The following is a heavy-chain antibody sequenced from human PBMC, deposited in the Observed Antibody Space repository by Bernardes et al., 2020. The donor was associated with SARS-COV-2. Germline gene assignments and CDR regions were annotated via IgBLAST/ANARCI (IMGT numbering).Heavy chain of an antibody. CDR3: AREWSSFDY. J-gene: IGHJ4*02. Sequence: SETLSLTCTVSGGSISVYYWSWIRQPPGKGLEWIGYIHYSGSTSYNPSLKSRVTISVDTSKNQLFLKLSSVTAADTAVYYCAREWSSFDYWGQGTLVTVST. CDR2: IHYSGST. D-gene: IGHD1-26*01. V-gene: IGHV4-59*01. CDR1: GGSISVYY.